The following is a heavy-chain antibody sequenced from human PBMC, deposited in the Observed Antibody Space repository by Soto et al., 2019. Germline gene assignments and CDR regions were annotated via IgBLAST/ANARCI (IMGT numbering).Heavy chain of an antibody. CDR3: ARVFFIAAAGSRYYYYGMDV. Sequence: PSQTLSLTGAISGDSVSSNSAAWNWIRQSPSRGLEWLGRTYYRSKWYNDYAVSVKSRITINPDTSKNQFSLQLNSVTPEDTAVYYCARVFFIAAAGSRYYYYGMDVWGQGTTVTVSS. CDR2: TYYRSKWYN. V-gene: IGHV6-1*01. CDR1: GDSVSSNSAA. J-gene: IGHJ6*02. D-gene: IGHD6-13*01.